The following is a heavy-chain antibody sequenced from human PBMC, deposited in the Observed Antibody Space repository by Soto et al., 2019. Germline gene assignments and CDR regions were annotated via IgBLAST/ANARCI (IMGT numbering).Heavy chain of an antibody. Sequence: QVQLQQWGAGLLKPSETLSLTCAVYGGSFSGYYWSWIRQPPGKGLEWIGEINHSGSTNYNPSLKSRVTKSVDTSKNQFSLKLSSVTAADTAVYYCARKGRTMVRGVITRKGLDYWGQGTLVTVSS. D-gene: IGHD3-10*01. CDR2: INHSGST. J-gene: IGHJ4*02. V-gene: IGHV4-34*01. CDR3: ARKGRTMVRGVITRKGLDY. CDR1: GGSFSGYY.